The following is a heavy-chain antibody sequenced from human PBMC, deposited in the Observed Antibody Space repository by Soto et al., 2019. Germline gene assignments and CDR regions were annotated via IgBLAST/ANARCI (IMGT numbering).Heavy chain of an antibody. J-gene: IGHJ4*02. D-gene: IGHD5-12*01. CDR1: GYTFTDFA. V-gene: IGHV1-3*01. CDR3: AREGDHPGYDYGLDY. Sequence: QVQLVQSGAEVRKPGASVKVSCQASGYTFTDFAIHWVRQAPGQGLEWMGWILGGTGNTKYSQKFQGRFTITRDTSTTTAYMELSSLTSGDTALDFCAREGDHPGYDYGLDYWGQGILVTVSS. CDR2: ILGGTGNT.